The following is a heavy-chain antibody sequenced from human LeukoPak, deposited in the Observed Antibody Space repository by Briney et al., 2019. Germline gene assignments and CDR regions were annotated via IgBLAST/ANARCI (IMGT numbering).Heavy chain of an antibody. D-gene: IGHD4-17*01. CDR1: GGSISSSSYY. CDR2: IYYSGST. Sequence: ASETLSLTCTVSGGSISSSSYYWDWIRQPPGKGLEWIGSIYYSGSTYYNPSLKSRVTISVDTSKSQFSLKLSSVTAADTGVYYCGRRETTVTSYFDYWGQGTLFTVSS. V-gene: IGHV4-39*01. CDR3: GRRETTVTSYFDY. J-gene: IGHJ4*02.